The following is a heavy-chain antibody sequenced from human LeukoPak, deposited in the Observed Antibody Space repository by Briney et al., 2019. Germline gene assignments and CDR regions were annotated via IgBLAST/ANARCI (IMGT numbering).Heavy chain of an antibody. CDR1: GFTFSRYA. D-gene: IGHD3-22*01. Sequence: GGSLRLSYAACGFTFSRYAMRWVRQPPGKGLEGGLTISGSGGSTYYADSVKGRFTISRDSSKNTLYLQMNSLRAEDTGVYYCAKDRTYYYESRGYFDYWGQGTLVTVSS. CDR2: ISGSGGST. V-gene: IGHV3-23*01. J-gene: IGHJ4*02. CDR3: AKDRTYYYESRGYFDY.